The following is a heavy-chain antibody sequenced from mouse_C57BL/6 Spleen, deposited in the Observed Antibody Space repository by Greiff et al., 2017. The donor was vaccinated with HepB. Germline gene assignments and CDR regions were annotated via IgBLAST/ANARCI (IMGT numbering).Heavy chain of an antibody. J-gene: IGHJ1*03. D-gene: IGHD1-1*01. Sequence: EVNLVESGGDLVKPGGSLKLSCAASGFTFSSYGMSWVRQTPDKRLEWVATISSGGSYTYYPDSVKGRFTISRDNAKNTLYLQMSSLKSEDTAMYYCAREVTTVVATGWYFDVWGTGTTVTVSS. CDR3: AREVTTVVATGWYFDV. CDR1: GFTFSSYG. V-gene: IGHV5-6*01. CDR2: ISSGGSYT.